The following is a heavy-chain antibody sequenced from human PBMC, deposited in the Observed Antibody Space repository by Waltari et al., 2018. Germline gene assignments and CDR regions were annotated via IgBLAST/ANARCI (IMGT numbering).Heavy chain of an antibody. Sequence: QVPLKESGQGLVTPSGPLSLTCAVSGDSTSGTYWWSWVRQSPEKGLEWIGQVHHSGKTHYNPSLQSRVTISVDKPKNQFSPNLNSVTAADTAVYYCAGDRAIGLFFDYWGRGTLVTVSS. CDR3: AGDRAIGLFFDY. CDR2: VHHSGKT. V-gene: IGHV4-4*02. J-gene: IGHJ4*02. CDR1: GDSTSGTYW. D-gene: IGHD2-2*01.